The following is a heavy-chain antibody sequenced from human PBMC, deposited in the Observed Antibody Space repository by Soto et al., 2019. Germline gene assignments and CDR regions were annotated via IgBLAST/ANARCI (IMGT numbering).Heavy chain of an antibody. CDR3: AKRRTLYSSSWYYVDY. Sequence: GGSLRLSCAASGFTFSSYAMSWVRQAPGKGLEWVSSISGSGGSTYYADSVKGRFTISRDNSKNTLYLQMNSLRAEDTSVYYCAKRRTLYSSSWYYVDYWGQGTLVTVSS. CDR1: GFTFSSYA. CDR2: ISGSGGST. J-gene: IGHJ4*02. V-gene: IGHV3-23*01. D-gene: IGHD6-13*01.